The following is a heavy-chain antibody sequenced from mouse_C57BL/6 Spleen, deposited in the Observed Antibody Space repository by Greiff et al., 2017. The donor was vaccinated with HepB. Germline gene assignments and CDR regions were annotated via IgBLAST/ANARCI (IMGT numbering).Heavy chain of an antibody. CDR2: INPNNGGT. CDR3: ARSLSTTVVATDGLDY. CDR1: GYTFTDYN. J-gene: IGHJ2*01. D-gene: IGHD1-1*01. Sequence: EVQLQQSGPELVKPGASVKMSCKASGYTFTDYNMHWVKQSHGKSLEWIGYINPNNGGTSYNQKFKGKATLTVNKSSSTAYMELRSLTSEDSAVYYWARSLSTTVVATDGLDYWGQGTTLTVSS. V-gene: IGHV1-22*01.